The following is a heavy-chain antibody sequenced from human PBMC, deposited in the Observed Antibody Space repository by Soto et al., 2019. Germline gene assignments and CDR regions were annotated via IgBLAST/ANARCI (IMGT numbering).Heavy chain of an antibody. CDR2: IYYSGST. CDR1: GGSISSYY. CDR3: AREGEGDYYDSSGYYLRPHFDY. Sequence: SETLSLTCTVSGGSISSYYWSWIRQPPGKGLEWIGYIYYSGSTNYNPSLKSRVTISVDTSKNQFSLKLSSVTAADTAVYYCAREGEGDYYDSSGYYLRPHFDYWGLGTLVTVSS. D-gene: IGHD3-22*01. V-gene: IGHV4-59*01. J-gene: IGHJ4*02.